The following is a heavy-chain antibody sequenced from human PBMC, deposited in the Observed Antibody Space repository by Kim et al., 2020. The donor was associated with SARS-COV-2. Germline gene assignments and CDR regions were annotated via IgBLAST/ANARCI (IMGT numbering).Heavy chain of an antibody. Sequence: GGSLRLSCAASGFTFSSYGMHWVRQAPGKGLEWVAVIWVDGSNKYYADTVKGRFTISRDNSKSTLYLQMNSLRAEDAALYYCARVHSSSWYVADEWGQGTLVTVSS. CDR1: GFTFSSYG. V-gene: IGHV3-33*01. D-gene: IGHD6-13*01. J-gene: IGHJ4*02. CDR3: ARVHSSSWYVADE. CDR2: IWVDGSNK.